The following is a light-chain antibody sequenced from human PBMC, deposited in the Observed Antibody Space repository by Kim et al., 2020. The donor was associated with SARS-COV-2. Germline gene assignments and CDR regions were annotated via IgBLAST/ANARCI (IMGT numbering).Light chain of an antibody. CDR2: KDT. V-gene: IGLV3-1*01. CDR3: QAWDSSTEI. Sequence: SYELTQPPSVSVSPGQTASITCSGDKLGNKYVCWYQQKAGQSPDLVIYKDTKRPSGIPERFSGSNSGNTATLTISGTQAVDEADYYCQAWDSSTEIFGGGTQVTVL. J-gene: IGLJ2*01. CDR1: KLGNKY.